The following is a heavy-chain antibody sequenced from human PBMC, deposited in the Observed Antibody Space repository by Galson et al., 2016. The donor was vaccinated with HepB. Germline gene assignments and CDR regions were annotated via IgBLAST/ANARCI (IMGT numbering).Heavy chain of an antibody. CDR2: ISFAGSNT. J-gene: IGHJ2*01. CDR1: GFPFSTYA. V-gene: IGHV3-30*04. CDR3: ARARFRDWYFDL. Sequence: SLRLSCAASGFPFSTYAMSWVRQAPGKGLEWVAVISFAGSNTHYADSVKGRFTISRVNSMNTVYLQQNSLKGDDTAVYYCARARFRDWYFDLWGRGTLVTVSS.